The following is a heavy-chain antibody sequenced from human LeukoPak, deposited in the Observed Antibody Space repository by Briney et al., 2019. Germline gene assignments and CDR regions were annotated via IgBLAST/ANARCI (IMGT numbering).Heavy chain of an antibody. Sequence: PSETLSLTCGVYGGSFSGYYWSWIRQPPGKGLEWIGEINHSGTTNYHPSLKSRVTISMDSSKNQFSLKLTSVTFADTAVYYCARGRVAPDYWGQGTLVTVSS. V-gene: IGHV4-34*01. CDR3: ARGRVAPDY. J-gene: IGHJ4*02. CDR2: INHSGTT. D-gene: IGHD5-12*01. CDR1: GGSFSGYY.